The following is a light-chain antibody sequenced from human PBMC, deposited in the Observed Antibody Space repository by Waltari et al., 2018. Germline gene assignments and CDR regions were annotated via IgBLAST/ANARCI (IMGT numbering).Light chain of an antibody. CDR1: TSDVGNYNL. V-gene: IGLV2-23*01. CDR3: CSFASSRTWV. J-gene: IGLJ3*02. CDR2: ENS. Sequence: QSALTQPASVSGSPGQSITISCTGTTSDVGNYNLVSWYQQVPGRAPKLMIYENSRRPSDISHRLSGSKSGHTASLTISGLQAEDEADYYCCSFASSRTWVFGGGTKLTVL.